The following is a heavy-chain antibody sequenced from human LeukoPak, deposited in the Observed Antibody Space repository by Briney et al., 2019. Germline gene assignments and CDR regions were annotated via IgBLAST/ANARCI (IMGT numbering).Heavy chain of an antibody. CDR1: GGTFSSYA. D-gene: IGHD6-19*01. CDR3: ASSGSGERGPIDY. CDR2: IIPIFGTA. J-gene: IGHJ4*02. Sequence: ASVKVSCKASGGTFSSYAISWVRQAPGQGLEWMGGIIPIFGTANYAQKFQGRVTITADKSTSTAYMELSSLRSEDTAVYYCASSGSGERGPIDYWGQGTLVTVSS. V-gene: IGHV1-69*06.